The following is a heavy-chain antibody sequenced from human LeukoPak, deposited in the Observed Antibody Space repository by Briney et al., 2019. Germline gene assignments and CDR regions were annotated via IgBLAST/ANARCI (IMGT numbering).Heavy chain of an antibody. J-gene: IGHJ5*02. CDR3: ARGYAPMGFGGT. D-gene: IGHD3-10*01. V-gene: IGHV4-38-2*02. CDR2: IYHSGST. CDR1: GNSISSGYY. Sequence: PSETLSLTCTVSGNSISSGYYWGWIRQPPGKGLEWIGSIYHSGSTYYNPSLKSRVTISVDTSKNQFSLKLSSVTAADTAVYYCARGYAPMGFGGTWGQGTLVTVSS.